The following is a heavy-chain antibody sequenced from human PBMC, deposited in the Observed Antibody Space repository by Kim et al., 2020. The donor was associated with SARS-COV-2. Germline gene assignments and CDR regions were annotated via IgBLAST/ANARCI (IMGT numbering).Heavy chain of an antibody. Sequence: ASVKVSCKASGYTFTSYYMHWVRQAPGQGLEWMGIINPSGGSTSYAQKFQGRVTMTRDTSTSTVYMELSSLRSEDTAVYYCARDMGKENNIVVVVAATIVCGMDVWGQGTTVTVSS. CDR3: ARDMGKENNIVVVVAATIVCGMDV. D-gene: IGHD2-15*01. CDR2: INPSGGST. CDR1: GYTFTSYY. J-gene: IGHJ6*02. V-gene: IGHV1-46*01.